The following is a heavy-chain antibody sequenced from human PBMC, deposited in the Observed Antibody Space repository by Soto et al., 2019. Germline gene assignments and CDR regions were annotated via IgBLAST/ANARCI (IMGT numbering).Heavy chain of an antibody. Sequence: QVQLQESGPGLVKPSETLSLTCTVSGGSISSYYWSWIRQPPGKGLEWIGYIYYSGSTNYNPSLKSPVTISVDTSKNQFSLKLSPVTAAATAVYYCARRDGEVNFDFWGQGTLVTVSS. D-gene: IGHD3-10*01. CDR3: ARRDGEVNFDF. J-gene: IGHJ4*02. V-gene: IGHV4-59*01. CDR2: IYYSGST. CDR1: GGSISSYY.